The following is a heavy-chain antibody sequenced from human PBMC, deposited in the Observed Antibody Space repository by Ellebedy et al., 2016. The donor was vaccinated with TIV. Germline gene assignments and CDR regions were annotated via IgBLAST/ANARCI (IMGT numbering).Heavy chain of an antibody. V-gene: IGHV3-23*01. J-gene: IGHJ4*02. Sequence: GGSLRLSXTASGFTFSSYVMSWVRQAPGKGLKWVSGISRSGDSTYYADSVKGRFTISRDNPKNTLYLQMNSLRAEDTAVYYCAKERDDDGDYVFDSWGQGILVTVSS. CDR3: AKERDDDGDYVFDS. CDR1: GFTFSSYV. D-gene: IGHD4-17*01. CDR2: ISRSGDST.